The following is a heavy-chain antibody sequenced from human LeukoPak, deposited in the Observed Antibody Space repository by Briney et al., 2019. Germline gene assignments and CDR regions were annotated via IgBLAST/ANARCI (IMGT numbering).Heavy chain of an antibody. CDR3: ALGYCSGGSCQHSYYFDY. V-gene: IGHV4-34*01. J-gene: IGHJ4*02. Sequence: SETMSLTCAVYGGSFSGYYWSWIRQPPGKGLEWIGEINHSGSTNYNPSLKSRVTISVDTSKNQFSLKLSSVTAADTAVYYCALGYCSGGSCQHSYYFDYWGQGTLVTVSS. CDR1: GGSFSGYY. D-gene: IGHD2-15*01. CDR2: INHSGST.